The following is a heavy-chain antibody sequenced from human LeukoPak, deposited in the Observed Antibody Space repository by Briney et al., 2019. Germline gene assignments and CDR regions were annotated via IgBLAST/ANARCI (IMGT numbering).Heavy chain of an antibody. CDR3: ARLGNKAVVTVDY. CDR1: GDSITSSAYY. CDR2: IYYSGST. Sequence: SETLSLTCTVSGDSITSSAYYWGWIRQPPGKGLEWIGGIYYSGSTYYNPSLKSRVTISVDTSRNQFSLNVSSVTAPDTAVYYCARLGNKAVVTVDYWGQGTLVTVSS. D-gene: IGHD5-18*01. J-gene: IGHJ4*02. V-gene: IGHV4-39*01.